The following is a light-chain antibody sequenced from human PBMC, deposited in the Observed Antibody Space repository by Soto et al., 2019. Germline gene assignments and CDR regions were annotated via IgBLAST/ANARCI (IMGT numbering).Light chain of an antibody. Sequence: EIVMTQSPATLSVSPGERVTLSCRASQSVSSNLAWYQQKVGQAPRLLIYGASTRATGIPARFSGSGSGTDFTLTISRLEPEDFAVYYCQQRSEWPITFGQGTRLEIK. J-gene: IGKJ5*01. CDR3: QQRSEWPIT. CDR2: GAS. V-gene: IGKV3-15*01. CDR1: QSVSSN.